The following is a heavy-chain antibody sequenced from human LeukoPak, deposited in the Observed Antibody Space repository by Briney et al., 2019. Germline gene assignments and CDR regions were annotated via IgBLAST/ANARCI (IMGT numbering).Heavy chain of an antibody. J-gene: IGHJ3*02. CDR2: ISYTGST. Sequence: SETLSLTCTVSGASISSSYWTWIRQPPGKGLEWIGYISYTGSTRYNPSLKSRVSISVDTSKNQFSLKVSSVTAADTAVYYCARDLYIDSSGYDAFDIWGQGTMVTVSS. CDR1: GASISSSY. D-gene: IGHD3-22*01. V-gene: IGHV4-59*01. CDR3: ARDLYIDSSGYDAFDI.